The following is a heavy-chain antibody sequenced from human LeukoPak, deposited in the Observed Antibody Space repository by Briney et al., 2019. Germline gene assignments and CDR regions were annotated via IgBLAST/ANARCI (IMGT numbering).Heavy chain of an antibody. D-gene: IGHD5-18*01. J-gene: IGHJ4*02. Sequence: GGSLRLSWAASGFTVSSNYMSWVRQAPGKGLEWVSVIYSGGSTYYADSVKGRFTISRDNSKNTLYLQMNSLRAEDTAVYYCARLVRGYSYGQDYWGQGTLVTVSS. CDR3: ARLVRGYSYGQDY. V-gene: IGHV3-66*01. CDR1: GFTVSSNY. CDR2: IYSGGST.